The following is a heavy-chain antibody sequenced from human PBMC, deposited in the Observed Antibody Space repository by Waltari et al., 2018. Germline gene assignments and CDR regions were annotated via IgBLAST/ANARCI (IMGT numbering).Heavy chain of an antibody. V-gene: IGHV3-9*01. CDR3: GKDKADEYRPGWLVVK. CDR1: GFNFGDYA. D-gene: IGHD6-19*01. J-gene: IGHJ4*02. CDR2: RRRDGDPM. Sequence: EVQLVESGGELVQPGKSLRLSCAASGFNFGDYAMHWARHPPGGGRQPRGGGVDGCGGRRRDGDPMGDGGGVEGRCTISRDNGRNSLFLEMRSLTVEDPAVYFCGKDKADEYRPGWLVVKWGRGTRFTVSP.